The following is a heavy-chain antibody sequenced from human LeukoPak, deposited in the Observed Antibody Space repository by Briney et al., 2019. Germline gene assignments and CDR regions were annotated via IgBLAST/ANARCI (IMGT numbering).Heavy chain of an antibody. CDR1: GFTFSSYR. Sequence: GGSLRLSCAASGFTFSSYRMNWVRQAPGKGLEWVANIKQDGSEKYYVDSVKGRFTISRDNAKNSLYLQMNSLRAEDTAVYYCARGRFSGSYLYYFDYWGQGTLVTVSS. J-gene: IGHJ4*02. CDR3: ARGRFSGSYLYYFDY. D-gene: IGHD3-10*01. CDR2: IKQDGSEK. V-gene: IGHV3-7*01.